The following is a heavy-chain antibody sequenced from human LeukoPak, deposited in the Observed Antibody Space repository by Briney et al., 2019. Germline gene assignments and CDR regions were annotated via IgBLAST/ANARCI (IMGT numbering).Heavy chain of an antibody. CDR2: INTYSGGT. CDR3: ARGGCDY. V-gene: IGHV1-2*06. D-gene: IGHD3-10*01. Sequence: SVKVSCKASGYTFTGYYIHWVRQAPGQGLEWMGQINTYSGGTDYAQKFQGRVTMTRDTSTTTAYMELSRLRSDDTAVYYCARGGCDYWGQGTLVTVSS. J-gene: IGHJ4*02. CDR1: GYTFTGYY.